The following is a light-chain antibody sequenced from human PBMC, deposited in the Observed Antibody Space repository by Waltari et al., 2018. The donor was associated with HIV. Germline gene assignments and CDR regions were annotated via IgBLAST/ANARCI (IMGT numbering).Light chain of an antibody. Sequence: QSVLTQPPSASGTAGQRVTISCSGTSSNIGSNTVNWYQQPPGTAPKLLIYHNSQRPSGVPDRFSGSKSGTSASLAISGLQSEDEADYYCAAWDDSVNGLVFGGGTKLTV. CDR1: SSNIGSNT. V-gene: IGLV1-44*01. CDR3: AAWDDSVNGLV. CDR2: HNS. J-gene: IGLJ3*02.